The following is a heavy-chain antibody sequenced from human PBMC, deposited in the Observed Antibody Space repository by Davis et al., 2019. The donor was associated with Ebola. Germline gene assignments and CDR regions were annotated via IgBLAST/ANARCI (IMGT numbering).Heavy chain of an antibody. CDR2: IYKDGST. D-gene: IGHD5-18*01. CDR1: GGSLGIYY. V-gene: IGHV4-59*12. Sequence: MPGGSLRLSCTVSGGSLGIYYWSWIRQSPGQGLEWIGYIYKDGSTNYNPSLKSRVTISVDTSKNQFSLNLHSATAADTAVYYCARDGGYNYGEGAFDIWGQGTMVTVSS. J-gene: IGHJ3*02. CDR3: ARDGGYNYGEGAFDI.